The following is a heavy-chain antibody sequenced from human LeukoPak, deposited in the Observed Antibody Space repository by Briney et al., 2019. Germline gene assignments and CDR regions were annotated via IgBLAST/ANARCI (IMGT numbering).Heavy chain of an antibody. Sequence: NPSETLSLTCVVSGGSFTGYYLTWIRQAPGKGLEWIGDISHRGGTAYNPSLKSRASISLDTSKNQFALYLTSVTAADTGVYFCARFPVSEPIDLWGQGSLVTVSS. D-gene: IGHD2-21*01. CDR3: ARFPVSEPIDL. CDR2: ISHRGGT. V-gene: IGHV4-34*01. CDR1: GGSFTGYY. J-gene: IGHJ4*02.